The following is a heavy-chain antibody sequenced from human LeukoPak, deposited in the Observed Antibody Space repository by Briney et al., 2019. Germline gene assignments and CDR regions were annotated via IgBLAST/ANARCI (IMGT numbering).Heavy chain of an antibody. J-gene: IGHJ2*01. V-gene: IGHV4-30-2*01. CDR1: GGSISSGGYS. CDR2: IYHSGST. Sequence: PSETLSLTCAVSGGSISSGGYSWSWIRQPPGKGLEWIGYIYHSGSTYYNPSPKSRVTISVDRSKNQFSLKLSSVTAADTAVYYCARGSDTAMGHWYFDLWGRGTLVTVSS. D-gene: IGHD5-18*01. CDR3: ARGSDTAMGHWYFDL.